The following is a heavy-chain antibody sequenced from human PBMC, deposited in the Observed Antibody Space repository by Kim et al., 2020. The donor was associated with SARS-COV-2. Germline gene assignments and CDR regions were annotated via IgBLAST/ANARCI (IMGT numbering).Heavy chain of an antibody. V-gene: IGHV4-39*01. D-gene: IGHD3-16*01. J-gene: IGHJ4*02. CDR2: ST. CDR3: ARRVMGYYDY. Sequence: STYYNPSLKSRVTISVDTSKNQFSLKLSSVTAADTAVYYCARRVMGYYDYWGQGTLVTVSS.